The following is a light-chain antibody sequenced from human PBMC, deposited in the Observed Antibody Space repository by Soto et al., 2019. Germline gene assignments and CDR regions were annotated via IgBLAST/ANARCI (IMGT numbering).Light chain of an antibody. J-gene: IGKJ5*01. CDR2: DAS. CDR3: QQRRHWPIT. CDR1: QSVDSY. Sequence: DLAQSPTTLFLSPGERATLSCRASQSVDSYLAWYQQKPGQAPRLLIYDASNRATGIPARFSGSGSGTDFTLTISSLEPEDFAVYYCQQRRHWPITFGQGTRLE. V-gene: IGKV3-11*01.